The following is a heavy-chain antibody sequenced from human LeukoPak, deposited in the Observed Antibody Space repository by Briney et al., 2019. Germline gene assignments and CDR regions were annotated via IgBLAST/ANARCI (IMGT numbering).Heavy chain of an antibody. J-gene: IGHJ1*01. V-gene: IGHV3-66*01. Sequence: TGGSLRLSCAASGFTVSSNYMSWVRQALGKGLEWVSVIYSGGSTYYADSVKGRFTISRDNSKNTLYLQMNSLRAEDTAVYYCARDSGIALAGNQHWGQGTLVTVSS. CDR3: ARDSGIALAGNQH. CDR2: IYSGGST. CDR1: GFTVSSNY. D-gene: IGHD6-19*01.